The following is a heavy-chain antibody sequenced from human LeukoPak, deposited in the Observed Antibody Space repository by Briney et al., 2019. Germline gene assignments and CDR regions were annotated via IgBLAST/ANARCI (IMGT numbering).Heavy chain of an antibody. CDR2: INQDGSEK. J-gene: IGHJ4*02. CDR1: GFTFTTYW. V-gene: IGHV3-7*01. D-gene: IGHD5-12*01. Sequence: PGGSLRLSCAASGFTFTTYWMSWLRQAPGKGLEWVANINQDGSEKKYVDSVRGRFTISRDNAKNSLYLQMNSLRAGDTAVYYCARLGYSGYSDLAYWGQGTLVTVSS. CDR3: ARLGYSGYSDLAY.